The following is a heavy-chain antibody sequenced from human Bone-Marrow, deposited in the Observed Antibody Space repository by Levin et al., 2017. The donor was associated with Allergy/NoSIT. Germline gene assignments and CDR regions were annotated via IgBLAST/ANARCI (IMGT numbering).Heavy chain of an antibody. D-gene: IGHD3-16*01. J-gene: IGHJ5*02. CDR3: ARTQLSLGELFDQ. Sequence: PSETLSLTCTVSGGSISSSAYYWNWVRQSPGTGLEWIAYINPSGSGSSYYNPSLQSRDIISADTSKNQFSLRMKSVTAADTDMDFCARTQLSLGELFDQWGQGPLVTVSS. CDR2: INPSGSGSS. V-gene: IGHV4-30-4*01. CDR1: GGSISSSAYY.